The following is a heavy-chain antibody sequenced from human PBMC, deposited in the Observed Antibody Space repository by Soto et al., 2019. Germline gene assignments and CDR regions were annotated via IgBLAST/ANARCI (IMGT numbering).Heavy chain of an antibody. CDR1: GFSLSNASMG. D-gene: IGHD3-10*01. J-gene: IGHJ6*02. CDR3: ARSWGYYYGSGSYYYYYYGMDV. CDR2: IFSNDEK. Sequence: QVTLKESGPVLVKPTETLTLTCTVSGFSLSNASMGVSWIRQPPGKPLEWLAHIFSNDEKSYSTSLKSRLTISKDTSKSQVVLTMTNMDPVDTATYYCARSWGYYYGSGSYYYYYYGMDVWGQGTTVTVSS. V-gene: IGHV2-26*01.